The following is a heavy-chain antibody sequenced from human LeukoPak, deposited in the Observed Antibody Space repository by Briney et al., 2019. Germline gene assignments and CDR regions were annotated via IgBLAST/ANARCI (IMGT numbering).Heavy chain of an antibody. D-gene: IGHD3-10*01. CDR2: ISSSGGST. CDR3: ARTIVWFGELSSFDY. CDR1: GFTFSSYA. Sequence: GGSLRLSCAASGFTFSSYAMSCVRQAPGKGLEWVSAISSSGGSTYYADSVKGRFTISRDNSKNTLYLQMNSLRAEDTAVYYCARTIVWFGELSSFDYWGQGTLVTVSS. J-gene: IGHJ4*02. V-gene: IGHV3-23*01.